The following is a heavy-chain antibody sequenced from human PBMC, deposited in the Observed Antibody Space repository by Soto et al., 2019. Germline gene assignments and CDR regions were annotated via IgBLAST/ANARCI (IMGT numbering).Heavy chain of an antibody. V-gene: IGHV1-69*01. D-gene: IGHD2-21*02. J-gene: IGHJ6*02. CDR1: RDTFNKYA. CDR2: IIPICSSR. CDR3: ARGETDLGV. Sequence: QVQLVQSGAEVKKPGSSVKVSCKTSRDTFNKYAFNWVRQAPGQGLEWMGWIIPICSSRNYAEKFQGRVTITADDSTSTAYMELRSLRFEDTAVYYCARGETDLGVWGQGTTVTVSS.